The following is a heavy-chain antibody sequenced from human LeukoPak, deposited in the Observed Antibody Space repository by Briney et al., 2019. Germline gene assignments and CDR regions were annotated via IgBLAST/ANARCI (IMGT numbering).Heavy chain of an antibody. CDR1: GGTFSSYA. J-gene: IGHJ6*02. D-gene: IGHD2-21*01. Sequence: SVKVSCKASGGTFSSYAISWVRQAPGQGLEWMGEIIPIFGTANSTQKFQGRVTITTDESTSTAYMELSSLRSEDTAVYYCAREDVVGQPSFGMDVWGQGTTVTVSS. CDR2: IIPIFGTA. CDR3: AREDVVGQPSFGMDV. V-gene: IGHV1-69*05.